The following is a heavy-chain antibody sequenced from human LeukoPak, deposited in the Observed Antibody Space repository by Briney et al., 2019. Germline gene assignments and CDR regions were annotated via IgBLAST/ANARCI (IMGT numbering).Heavy chain of an antibody. CDR3: ARARAFVWGSYRYIPYYFDP. V-gene: IGHV4-34*01. D-gene: IGHD3-16*02. CDR1: GGSFSGYY. CDR2: INHSGST. Sequence: KPSETLSLTCAVYGGSFSGYYWSWIRQPPGKGLEWIGEINHSGSTNYNPSLESRLTLLVDTSKNQFSLNLRSVTAADTAVYFCARARAFVWGSYRYIPYYFDPWGQGTLVTVSS. J-gene: IGHJ5*02.